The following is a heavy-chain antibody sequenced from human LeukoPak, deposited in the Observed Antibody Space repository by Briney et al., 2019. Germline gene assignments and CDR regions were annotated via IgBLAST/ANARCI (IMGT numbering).Heavy chain of an antibody. CDR1: GFTVSSNY. D-gene: IGHD5-24*01. J-gene: IGHJ4*02. CDR3: ARDSRDGYGRNSDY. Sequence: GGSLRLSCAASGFTVSSNYMSWVRQAPGKGLEWVSVIYSGGSTYYADSVKGRFTISGDNSKNTLYLQMNSLRAEDTAVYYCARDSRDGYGRNSDYWGQGTLVTVSS. V-gene: IGHV3-66*01. CDR2: IYSGGST.